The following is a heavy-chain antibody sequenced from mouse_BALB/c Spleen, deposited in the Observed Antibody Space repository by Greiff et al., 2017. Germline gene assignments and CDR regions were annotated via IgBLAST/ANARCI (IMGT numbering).Heavy chain of an antibody. V-gene: IGHV5-4*02. Sequence: VQLKESGGGLVKPGGSLKLSCAASGFTFSDYYMYWVRQTPEKRLEWVATISDGGSYTYYPDSVKGRFTISRDNAKNNLYLQMSSLKSEDTAMYYCARDRGLGLFAYWGQGTLVTVSA. CDR2: ISDGGSYT. D-gene: IGHD4-1*01. CDR3: ARDRGLGLFAY. J-gene: IGHJ3*01. CDR1: GFTFSDYY.